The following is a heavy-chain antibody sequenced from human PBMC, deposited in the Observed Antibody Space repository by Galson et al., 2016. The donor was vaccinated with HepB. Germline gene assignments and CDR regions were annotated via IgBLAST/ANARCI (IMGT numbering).Heavy chain of an antibody. V-gene: IGHV3-73*01. Sequence: SLSLSCAASGFTFRGSTMHWVRQASGKGLEWVGRIRNKAYSYATAYAASVKGRFTISRDDSKNTAYLQMNSLKTEDTAVYYCTRQVPITMVRGVLPKYDDDDYYMDGGGKGTTV. J-gene: IGHJ6*03. CDR2: IRNKAYSYAT. CDR3: TRQVPITMVRGVLPKYDDDDYYMDG. D-gene: IGHD3-10*01. CDR1: GFTFRGST.